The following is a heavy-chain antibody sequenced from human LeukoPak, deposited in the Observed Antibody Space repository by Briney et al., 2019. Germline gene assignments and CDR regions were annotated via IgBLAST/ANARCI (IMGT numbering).Heavy chain of an antibody. CDR2: IKQDGSEK. Sequence: QSGGSLRLSCAASGFTFSSYWMSWVRQAPGKGLEWVANIKQDGSEKYYVDSVKGRFTISRDNAKNSLYLQMNSLRAEDTAVYYCARVKYYDSSGSADYWGQETLVTVSS. CDR1: GFTFSSYW. CDR3: ARVKYYDSSGSADY. V-gene: IGHV3-7*01. D-gene: IGHD3-22*01. J-gene: IGHJ4*02.